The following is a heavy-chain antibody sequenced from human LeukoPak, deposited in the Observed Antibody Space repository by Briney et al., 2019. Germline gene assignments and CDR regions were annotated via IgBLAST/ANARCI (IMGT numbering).Heavy chain of an antibody. CDR3: ARPAQDIVVVPAVVGGSDAFDI. CDR1: GYSISSGYY. V-gene: IGHV4-38-2*02. CDR2: IYHSGST. Sequence: PSETLSLTCTVSGYSISSGYYWGWLRQPPGKGLEWIGSIYHSGSTYYNPSLKSRVTISVDTSKNQFSLKLSSVTAADTAVYYCARPAQDIVVVPAVVGGSDAFDIWGQGTMVTVSS. J-gene: IGHJ3*02. D-gene: IGHD2-2*01.